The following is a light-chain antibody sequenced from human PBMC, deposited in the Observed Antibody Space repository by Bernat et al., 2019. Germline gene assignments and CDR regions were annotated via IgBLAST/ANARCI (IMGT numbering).Light chain of an antibody. J-gene: IGLJ2*01. Sequence: QSVLTPPPSASGTPGQRVTISCSGSSSNIGSNTVHWYQQLPGTAPKLLIYSNNQQPSGVPDRFSGSKSGTSSSLAISRLQSEDEADYYCAAWDDSLSGPVFGGGTKLTVL. V-gene: IGLV1-44*01. CDR1: SSNIGSNT. CDR3: AAWDDSLSGPV. CDR2: SNN.